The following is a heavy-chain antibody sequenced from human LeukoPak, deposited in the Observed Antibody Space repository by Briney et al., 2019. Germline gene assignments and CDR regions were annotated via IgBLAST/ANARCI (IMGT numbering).Heavy chain of an antibody. CDR3: ARESSPLTYYYDSSGQGTFDY. D-gene: IGHD3-22*01. CDR1: GYTFTNYY. J-gene: IGHJ4*02. CDR2: INPSGGNT. Sequence: GASVKVSCKASGYTFTNYYMHWVRQAPGQGLEWMGIINPSGGNTFYAQKFQGLVTMTRDTSTSTVYMELRSLRSDDTAVYFCARESSPLTYYYDSSGQGTFDYWGQGTLVTVSS. V-gene: IGHV1-46*01.